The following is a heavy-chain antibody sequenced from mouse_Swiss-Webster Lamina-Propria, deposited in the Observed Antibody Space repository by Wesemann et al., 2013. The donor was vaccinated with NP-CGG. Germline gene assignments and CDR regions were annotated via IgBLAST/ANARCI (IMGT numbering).Heavy chain of an antibody. Sequence: VKQAPGKGLKWMGWINTYTGEPTYADDFKGRFAFSLETSASTAYLQINNLKNEDTATYFCARKGPYDRFDYWGQGNRLSQSPQ. CDR2: INTYTGEP. J-gene: IGHJ2*01. V-gene: IGHV9-3-1*01. CDR3: ARKGPYDRFDY. D-gene: IGHD2-12*01.